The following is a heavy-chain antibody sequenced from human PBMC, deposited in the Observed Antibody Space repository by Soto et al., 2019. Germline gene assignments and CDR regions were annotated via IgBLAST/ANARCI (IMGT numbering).Heavy chain of an antibody. V-gene: IGHV3-13*01. CDR1: VFTFSNYD. CDR3: ARGVLGPGDYYYGMDV. D-gene: IGHD7-27*01. J-gene: IGHJ6*02. Sequence: QPGGSLRLSCAASVFTFSNYDMQWVRQAPGEGLEWVAGIGAASDTYYPVSVQGRFTVSRDNAKKSLYLQMNSLRAGDTAVYYCARGVLGPGDYYYGMDVWGQGTTVTVS. CDR2: IGAASDT.